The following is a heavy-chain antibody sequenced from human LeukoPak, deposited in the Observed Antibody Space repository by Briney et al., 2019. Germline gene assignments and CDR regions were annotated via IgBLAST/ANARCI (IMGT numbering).Heavy chain of an antibody. D-gene: IGHD3-22*01. J-gene: IGHJ4*02. CDR1: GGTFSSYA. Sequence: SVKVSCKASGGTFSSYAISWVRHAPGQGLEWMGRIIPISGTANYAQKFQGRVTITTDESTSTAYMELSSLRSEDTAVYYCARDRITVYDSPGAFDYWGQGTLVTVSS. CDR2: IIPISGTA. V-gene: IGHV1-69*05. CDR3: ARDRITVYDSPGAFDY.